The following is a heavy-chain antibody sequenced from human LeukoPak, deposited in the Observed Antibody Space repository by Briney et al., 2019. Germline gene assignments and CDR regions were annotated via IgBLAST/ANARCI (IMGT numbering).Heavy chain of an antibody. CDR1: GYTFINYG. CDR2: ISAYNGNT. CDR3: ARDLDQYNGRFGGFGHDF. D-gene: IGHD3-10*01. J-gene: IGHJ4*02. Sequence: ASVKVSCKASGYTFINYGINWVRQAPGQGLEWMGCISAYNGNTNYAQSLQGRVTMTTDTSTSTVYMEMRSLTSDDTAVYYCARDLDQYNGRFGGFGHDFWGQGTLVTVSS. V-gene: IGHV1-18*01.